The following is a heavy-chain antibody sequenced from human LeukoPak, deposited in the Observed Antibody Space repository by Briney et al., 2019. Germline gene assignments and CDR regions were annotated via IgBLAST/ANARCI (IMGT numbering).Heavy chain of an antibody. CDR3: ARVTKVGATLD. Sequence: SETLSLTCTVSGGSISSGGYYWSWIRQHPGKGLEWIGYIYHSGSTYYNPSLKSRVTISVDRSKNQFSLKLSSVTAADTAVYYCARVTKVGATLDWGQGTLVTVSS. J-gene: IGHJ4*02. CDR1: GGSISSGGYY. D-gene: IGHD1-26*01. V-gene: IGHV4-31*03. CDR2: IYHSGST.